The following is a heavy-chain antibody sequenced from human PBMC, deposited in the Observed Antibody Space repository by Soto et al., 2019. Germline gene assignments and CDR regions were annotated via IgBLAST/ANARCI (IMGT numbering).Heavy chain of an antibody. CDR3: ARDQDIVATNYNWFGP. J-gene: IGHJ5*02. D-gene: IGHD5-12*01. Sequence: VSVKVSCKASGYTFTSYYMHWVRQAPGQGLEWMGIINPSGGSTSYAQKFQGRVTMTRDTSTSTVYMELSSLRSEDTAVYYCARDQDIVATNYNWFGPWGQGALVTVSS. V-gene: IGHV1-46*01. CDR1: GYTFTSYY. CDR2: INPSGGST.